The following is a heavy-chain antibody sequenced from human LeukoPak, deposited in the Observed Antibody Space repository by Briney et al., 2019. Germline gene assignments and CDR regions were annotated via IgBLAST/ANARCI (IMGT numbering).Heavy chain of an antibody. V-gene: IGHV1-18*01. D-gene: IGHD2-21*01. CDR3: ANPRSSSYCGGDCYSDGAFDI. CDR1: GYTFTSYG. Sequence: GASVKVSCKASGYTFTSYGISWARQAPGQGLEWMGWISAYNGNTNYAQKLQGRVTMTTDTSTSTAYMELRSLRSDDTAVYYCANPRSSSYCGGDCYSDGAFDIWGQGTMVTVSS. J-gene: IGHJ3*02. CDR2: ISAYNGNT.